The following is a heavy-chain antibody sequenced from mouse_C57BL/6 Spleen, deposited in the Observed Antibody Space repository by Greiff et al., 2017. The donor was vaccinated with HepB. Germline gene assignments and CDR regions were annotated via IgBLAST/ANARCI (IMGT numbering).Heavy chain of an antibody. CDR1: GYSFTDYN. V-gene: IGHV1-39*01. J-gene: IGHJ4*01. CDR2: INPNYGTT. D-gene: IGHD1-1*01. Sequence: EVQLQQSGPELVKPGASVKISCKASGYSFTDYNMKWVKQSNGKSLEWIGVINPNYGTTSYNQKFKGKATLTVDQSSSTAYMQLNSLTSEDSAVYYCARNYGSSPYYYAMDYWGQGTSVTVSS. CDR3: ARNYGSSPYYYAMDY.